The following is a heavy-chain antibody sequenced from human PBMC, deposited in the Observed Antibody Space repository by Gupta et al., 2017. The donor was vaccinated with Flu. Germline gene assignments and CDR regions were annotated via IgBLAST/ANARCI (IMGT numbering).Heavy chain of an antibody. V-gene: IGHV4-31*02. CDR2: IYYSGST. Sequence: WSWIRQHPGKGLEWIGDIYYSGSTYYKQSLKSRVTISVDTSKNQFSLKLSSVTAADTAVYYCARDRQDDRPPNYYYYMDVWGKGTTVTVSS. CDR3: ARDRQDDRPPNYYYYMDV. J-gene: IGHJ6*03. D-gene: IGHD1-1*01.